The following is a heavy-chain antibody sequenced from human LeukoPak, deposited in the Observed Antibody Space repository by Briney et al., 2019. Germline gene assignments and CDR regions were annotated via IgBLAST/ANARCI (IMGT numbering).Heavy chain of an antibody. Sequence: SETLSLTCTVSGGSISSYYWSWIRQPPGKGLEWIGYIYYSGSTNYNPSLKSRVTISVDTSKNQFSLKLSSVTAADTAVYYCARMVVVTRHFHHWGQGTLVTVSS. J-gene: IGHJ1*01. V-gene: IGHV4-59*01. CDR1: GGSISSYY. CDR3: ARMVVVTRHFHH. CDR2: IYYSGST. D-gene: IGHD4-23*01.